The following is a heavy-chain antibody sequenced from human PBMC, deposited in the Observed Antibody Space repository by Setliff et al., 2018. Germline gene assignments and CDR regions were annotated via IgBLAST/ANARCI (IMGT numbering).Heavy chain of an antibody. D-gene: IGHD3-3*01. CDR1: GYTFTTYD. CDR3: ARGRDFWSGYLVY. Sequence: ASVKVSCKASGYTFTTYDINWVRQAPGQGLEWMGWMNPNSGNRGYAQKFQGRVTMTRNTSISTAYMELSTLRSEDTAVYYCARGRDFWSGYLVYWGQGTLVTVSS. J-gene: IGHJ4*02. CDR2: MNPNSGNR. V-gene: IGHV1-8*02.